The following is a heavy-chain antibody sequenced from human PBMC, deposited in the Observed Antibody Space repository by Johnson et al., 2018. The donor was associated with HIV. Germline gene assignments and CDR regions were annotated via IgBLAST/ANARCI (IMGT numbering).Heavy chain of an antibody. D-gene: IGHD2-15*01. CDR1: GFTFSSYG. Sequence: QVQLVESGGGVVRPGGSLRLSCAASGFTFSSYGMHWVRHAPGKGLEWVAVISYDGSNKYYADSVKGRFTISRDNSKNTLYLEMNSLRAEDTAVYYCARDPDVTPGAFDIWGQGTMVTVSS. CDR2: ISYDGSNK. V-gene: IGHV3-30*03. J-gene: IGHJ3*02. CDR3: ARDPDVTPGAFDI.